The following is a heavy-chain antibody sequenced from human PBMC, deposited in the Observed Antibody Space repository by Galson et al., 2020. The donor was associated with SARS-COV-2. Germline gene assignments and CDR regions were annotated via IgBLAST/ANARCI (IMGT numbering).Heavy chain of an antibody. D-gene: IGHD4-17*01. V-gene: IGHV4-30-2*01. CDR2: IYHSGST. Sequence: SETLSLTCAVSGGSISSGDYSWSWIRPPPGKGLEWIGYIYHSGSTYYNPSLKSRVTISVDRSKNQFSLKLSSVTAADTAVYYCASQGDYGDAFDIWGQGTMVTVSS. CDR1: GGSISSGDYS. J-gene: IGHJ3*02. CDR3: ASQGDYGDAFDI.